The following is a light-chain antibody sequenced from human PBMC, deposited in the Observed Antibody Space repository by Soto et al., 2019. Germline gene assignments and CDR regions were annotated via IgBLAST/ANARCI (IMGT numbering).Light chain of an antibody. Sequence: DIVMTQSPLSLPVTPGEAASISCRSSQSLLNSNGRNYLDWYLQKPGQSPQLLIYMGSNRASGVPDRFSGSGSGTDFTLKISRVEAEDVGVYHCMQALRAPHTFGQGTKLEIK. V-gene: IGKV2-28*01. CDR2: MGS. J-gene: IGKJ2*01. CDR1: QSLLNSNGRNY. CDR3: MQALRAPHT.